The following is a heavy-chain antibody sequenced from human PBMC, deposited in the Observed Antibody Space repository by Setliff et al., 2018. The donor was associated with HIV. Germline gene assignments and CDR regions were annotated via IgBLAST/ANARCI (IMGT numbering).Heavy chain of an antibody. V-gene: IGHV3-49*04. CDR1: GFSLNNAW. CDR3: TSAFADYAYWYFDY. Sequence: GGSLRLSCAASGFSLNNAWMHWVRQAPGQGLEWVGFIRSRTYGGTTEYAASVKGRFTISRDDSKSIAYLQMNSLKTEDTAVYYCTSAFADYAYWYFDYWGQGTLVTVSS. J-gene: IGHJ4*02. CDR2: IRSRTYGGTT. D-gene: IGHD2-8*02.